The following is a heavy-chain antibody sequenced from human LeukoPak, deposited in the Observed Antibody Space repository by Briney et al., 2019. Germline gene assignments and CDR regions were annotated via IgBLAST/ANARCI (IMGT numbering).Heavy chain of an antibody. V-gene: IGHV1-69*05. CDR1: GGTFSSYA. Sequence: SVKVSCKASGGTFSSYAISWVRQAPGQGLEWMGGIIPIFGTANYAQKFQGRVTITTDESTSTAYMELSSLRSEDTAVYYCAGDHASGSYILPGDYWGQGTLVTVSS. CDR2: IIPIFGTA. J-gene: IGHJ4*02. CDR3: AGDHASGSYILPGDY. D-gene: IGHD1-26*01.